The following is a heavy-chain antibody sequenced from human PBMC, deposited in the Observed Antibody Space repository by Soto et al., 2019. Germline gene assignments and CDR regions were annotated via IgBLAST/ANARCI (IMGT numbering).Heavy chain of an antibody. D-gene: IGHD3-22*01. CDR3: ARGDYYDSSGYSYWFDP. V-gene: IGHV5-51*01. J-gene: IGHJ5*02. CDR2: IYPGGSDT. Sequence: GESLKISCKGSGYRFTSHWIGWVRQMPGKGLEWMGIIYPGGSDTRYSPSFQGQVTISADKSISTAYLQWSSLKASDTAMYYCARGDYYDSSGYSYWFDPWGQGTLVTVSS. CDR1: GYRFTSHW.